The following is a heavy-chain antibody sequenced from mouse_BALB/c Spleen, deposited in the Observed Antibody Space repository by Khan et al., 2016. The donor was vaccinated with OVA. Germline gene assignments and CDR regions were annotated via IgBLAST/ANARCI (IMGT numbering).Heavy chain of an antibody. CDR1: GFSFSSYS. V-gene: IGHV5-6-4*01. Sequence: EVQLVESGGGLVRPGGSLKLSCAASGFSFSSYSMSWVRQTPEKRLEWVATISSGGSYTYYPDSVKGRFTISRDNAQNPLYLQLSSLTSEDTAMYCGTRHRGYYGNNPYFDYWGQGTTLTGSS. CDR3: TRHRGYYGNNPYFDY. J-gene: IGHJ2*01. CDR2: ISSGGSYT. D-gene: IGHD1-1*01.